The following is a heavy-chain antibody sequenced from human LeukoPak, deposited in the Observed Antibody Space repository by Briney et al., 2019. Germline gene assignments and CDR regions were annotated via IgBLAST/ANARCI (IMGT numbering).Heavy chain of an antibody. CDR1: GGSISSGSYY. CDR2: IYTSGST. Sequence: PSQTLSLTCTVSGGSISSGSYYWSWIRQPAGTGLEWIGRIYTSGSTNYNPSLKSRVTMSVDTSKNQFSLKLSSVTAADTAVYYCARDGNWNYDYWGQGTLVTVSS. CDR3: ARDGNWNYDY. D-gene: IGHD1-1*01. J-gene: IGHJ4*02. V-gene: IGHV4-61*02.